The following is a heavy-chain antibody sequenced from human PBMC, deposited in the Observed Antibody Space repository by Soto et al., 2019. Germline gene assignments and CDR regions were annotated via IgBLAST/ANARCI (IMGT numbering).Heavy chain of an antibody. Sequence: QVQLQESGPGLVKPSETLSLTCTVSGGSISGYYWTWVRQPPGKGLEWIGYISNSGGTHYNPSLNSRVPISVDTSKNQLSLKLISMTAADTAIYFCARDRMPDRWLGFDPWGQGTLVTVSS. CDR1: GGSISGYY. CDR3: ARDRMPDRWLGFDP. CDR2: ISNSGGT. J-gene: IGHJ5*02. V-gene: IGHV4-59*01. D-gene: IGHD6-19*01.